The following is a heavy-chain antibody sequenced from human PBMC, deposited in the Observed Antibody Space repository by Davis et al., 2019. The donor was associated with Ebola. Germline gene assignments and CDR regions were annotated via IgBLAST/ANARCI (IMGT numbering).Heavy chain of an antibody. Sequence: GSLRLSCAVYGGSFSGYYWSWIRQPPGKGLEWIGEINHSGSTNYNPSLKSRVTISVDTSKNQFSLKLSSVTAADTAVYYCARGGFVAEWGYYYYGMDVWGQGTTVTVSS. V-gene: IGHV4-34*01. D-gene: IGHD6-19*01. CDR3: ARGGFVAEWGYYYYGMDV. CDR1: GGSFSGYY. CDR2: INHSGST. J-gene: IGHJ6*02.